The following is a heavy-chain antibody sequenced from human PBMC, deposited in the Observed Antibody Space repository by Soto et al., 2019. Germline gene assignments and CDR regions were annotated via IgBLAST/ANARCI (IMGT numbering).Heavy chain of an antibody. D-gene: IGHD1-26*01. CDR3: ARNSGSYAY. V-gene: IGHV3-30-3*01. Sequence: QVQLVESGGGVVQPGRSVRLSCAASGFTFSSYAMHWVRQAPGKGLEWVAVISYDGSNKYYADSVKGRFTISRDNSKNTLYLQMNSLRAEDTAVYYCARNSGSYAYWGQGTLVTVSS. CDR1: GFTFSSYA. J-gene: IGHJ4*02. CDR2: ISYDGSNK.